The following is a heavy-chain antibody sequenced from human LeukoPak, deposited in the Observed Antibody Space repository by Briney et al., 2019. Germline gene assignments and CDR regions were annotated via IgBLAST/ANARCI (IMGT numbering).Heavy chain of an antibody. J-gene: IGHJ3*02. Sequence: GASVKVSCKASGGTFSSYAISWVRQAPGQGLEWMGRIIPIFGTANYAQKFQGRVTITADESTSTAYMELSSLRSEDTAVYYCARDVIVASSSNWNDPDHLMAFDIWGQGTMVTVSS. CDR2: IIPIFGTA. V-gene: IGHV1-69*15. CDR3: ARDVIVASSSNWNDPDHLMAFDI. CDR1: GGTFSSYA. D-gene: IGHD1-1*01.